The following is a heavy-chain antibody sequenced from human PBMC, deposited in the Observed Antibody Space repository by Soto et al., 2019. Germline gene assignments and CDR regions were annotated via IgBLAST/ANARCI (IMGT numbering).Heavy chain of an antibody. Sequence: QVQLQESGPGLVKDSETLSLTCSVSGDSITAYYWSWIRQSPGKGLEWIGYIYHAGNTNYNPSLRCRVTMSVDTSRNRFSLKLKSVTAADTAIYYCARLNYYFHHWGQGTLVTVSS. V-gene: IGHV4-59*08. CDR2: IYHAGNT. CDR1: GDSITAYY. J-gene: IGHJ4*02. CDR3: ARLNYYFHH. D-gene: IGHD1-20*01.